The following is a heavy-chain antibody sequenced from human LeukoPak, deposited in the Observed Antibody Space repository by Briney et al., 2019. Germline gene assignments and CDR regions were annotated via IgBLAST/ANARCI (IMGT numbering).Heavy chain of an antibody. J-gene: IGHJ3*02. CDR1: GFTFSSYA. CDR3: ASPSDNYGDPLAAFDI. Sequence: PGGSLRLSCAASGFTFSSYAMHWVRQAPGKWLEWVAVISYDGSNKYYTDSVKGRFTISRDNSKNTLYLQMNSLRAEDTAVYYCASPSDNYGDPLAAFDIWGQGTMVTVSS. CDR2: ISYDGSNK. D-gene: IGHD4-17*01. V-gene: IGHV3-30-3*01.